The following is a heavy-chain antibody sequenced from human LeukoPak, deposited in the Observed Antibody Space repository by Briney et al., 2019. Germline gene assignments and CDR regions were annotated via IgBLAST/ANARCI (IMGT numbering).Heavy chain of an antibody. CDR2: INLSGDST. Sequence: ASVKVSCKASGYTFTSYYMHWVRQVPGQGLEWMGIINLSGDSTSYAQKFQGRVTMTRDTSTSTIYMELSSLRSEDTAVYYCARDGSQRYSWRNYYYYYGMDVWGQGTTVTVSS. CDR1: GYTFTSYY. V-gene: IGHV1-46*01. J-gene: IGHJ6*02. D-gene: IGHD5-18*01. CDR3: ARDGSQRYSWRNYYYYYGMDV.